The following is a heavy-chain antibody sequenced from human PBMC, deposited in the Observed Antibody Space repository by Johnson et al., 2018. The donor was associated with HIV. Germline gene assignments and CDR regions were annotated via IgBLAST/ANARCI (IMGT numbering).Heavy chain of an antibody. CDR2: IWYDGSNK. CDR3: FTEPPPYTNYVRLHDVFDI. J-gene: IGHJ3*02. Sequence: QVQLVESGGGVVQPGGSLRLSCAASGFTFSNYGMHWVRQAPGKGLEWVAVIWYDGSNKYYADSVKGRFTISRDNSKNTLYLQMNSLKIEDTAVYYCFTEPPPYTNYVRLHDVFDIWGQGTMVTVSS. D-gene: IGHD3-16*01. CDR1: GFTFSNYG. V-gene: IGHV3-33*01.